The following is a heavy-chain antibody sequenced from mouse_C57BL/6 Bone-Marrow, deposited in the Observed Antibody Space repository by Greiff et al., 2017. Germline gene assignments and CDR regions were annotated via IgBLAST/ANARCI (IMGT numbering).Heavy chain of an antibody. Sequence: EVQLVESGEGLVKPGGSLKLSCAASGFTFSSYAMSWVRQTPEKRLEWVAYISSGGDYIYYADTVKGRFTISRDNARNTLYLQLSMLKSEDTAMYYCTRDWGTTVVASFDYWGQGTTLTVSS. V-gene: IGHV5-9-1*02. CDR1: GFTFSSYA. CDR2: ISSGGDYI. CDR3: TRDWGTTVVASFDY. D-gene: IGHD1-1*01. J-gene: IGHJ2*01.